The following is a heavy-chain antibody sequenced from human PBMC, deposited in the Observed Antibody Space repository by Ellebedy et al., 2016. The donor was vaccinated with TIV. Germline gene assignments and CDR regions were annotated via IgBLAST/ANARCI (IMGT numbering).Heavy chain of an antibody. CDR2: VNPNSGYT. J-gene: IGHJ6*03. Sequence: ASVKVSCXASGYTFTSYDIHWVRQAPGQGLEWMEWVNPNSGYTGYAQMFQGRVTMTRNTSINTAYMELRSLRSDDTAVYYCGTPMVGDFSYYYMDVWGKGTTVTVSS. D-gene: IGHD5-18*01. V-gene: IGHV1-8*01. CDR1: GYTFTSYD. CDR3: GTPMVGDFSYYYMDV.